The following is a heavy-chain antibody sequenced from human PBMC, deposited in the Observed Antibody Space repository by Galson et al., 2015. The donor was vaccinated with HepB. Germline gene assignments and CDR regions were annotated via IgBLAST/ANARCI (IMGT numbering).Heavy chain of an antibody. V-gene: IGHV1-69*04. J-gene: IGHJ4*02. D-gene: IGHD3-22*01. CDR2: IVPILHLT. CDR1: GDSFSDYP. Sequence: QSGAEVKEAGESLNISCKASGDSFSDYPVNWVRQAPGQGLEWMGRIVPILHLTNYAQTLRGRITISADQSTNTVYMELSSLRSEDTAIYFCARSRRSHYYDSSATGYFWGQGTLVTVSS. CDR3: ARSRRSHYYDSSATGYF.